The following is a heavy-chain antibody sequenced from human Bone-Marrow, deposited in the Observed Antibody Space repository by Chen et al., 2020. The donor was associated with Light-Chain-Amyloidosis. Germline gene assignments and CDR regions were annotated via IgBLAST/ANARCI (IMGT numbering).Heavy chain of an antibody. CDR2: ISSSGSTI. V-gene: IGHV3-11*01. CDR1: GFTFSDYY. D-gene: IGHD6-6*01. Sequence: QVQLVESGGGLVKPGGSLRLSCAASGFTFSDYYMSWIRQAPGKGLEWVSYISSSGSTIYYADSVKGRFTISRGNAKNSLYLQMNSLRAEDTAVYYCARERVLVPYYYYGMDVWGQGTTVTVSS. CDR3: ARERVLVPYYYYGMDV. J-gene: IGHJ6*02.